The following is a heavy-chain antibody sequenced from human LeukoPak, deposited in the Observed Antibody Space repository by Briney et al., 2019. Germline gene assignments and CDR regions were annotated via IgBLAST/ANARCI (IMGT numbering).Heavy chain of an antibody. J-gene: IGHJ4*02. CDR2: ISSSSSYI. Sequence: KPGGSLRLSCAASGFTFSSYSMNWVRQAPGKGLEWVSSISSSSSYIYYADSAKGRFTISRDNAKNSLYLQMNSLRAEDTAVYYCARGVGATTVDYWGQGTLVTVSS. CDR3: ARGVGATTVDY. V-gene: IGHV3-21*01. D-gene: IGHD1-26*01. CDR1: GFTFSSYS.